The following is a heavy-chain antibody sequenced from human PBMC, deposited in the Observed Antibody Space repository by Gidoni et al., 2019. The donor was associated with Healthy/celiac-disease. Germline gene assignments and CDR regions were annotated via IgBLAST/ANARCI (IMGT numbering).Heavy chain of an antibody. Sequence: EVQLVESGGGLVKPGGSLRLSCAASGFTFSSYSMNWVRQAPGKGLEGVSSISSSSSYIYYADSVKGRFTISRDNAKNSLYLQMNSLRAEDTAVYYCARATVGMFDYWGQGTLVTVSS. V-gene: IGHV3-21*01. CDR2: ISSSSSYI. CDR3: ARATVGMFDY. J-gene: IGHJ4*02. D-gene: IGHD1-26*01. CDR1: GFTFSSYS.